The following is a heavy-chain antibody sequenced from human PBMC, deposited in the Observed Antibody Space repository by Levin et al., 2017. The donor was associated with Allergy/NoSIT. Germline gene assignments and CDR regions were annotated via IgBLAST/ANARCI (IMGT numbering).Heavy chain of an antibody. V-gene: IGHV3-23*01. CDR3: AKGYSYGRYWYFDL. Sequence: LSLTCAALGFSFRTYAMSWVRQAPGKGLEWVSAISRDRDLTYYGDSVKGRFTISRDNPKSTMYLQMNGLRADATALYYCAKGYSYGRYWYFDLWGRGTLVTVSS. D-gene: IGHD5-18*01. CDR2: ISRDRDLT. J-gene: IGHJ2*01. CDR1: GFSFRTYA.